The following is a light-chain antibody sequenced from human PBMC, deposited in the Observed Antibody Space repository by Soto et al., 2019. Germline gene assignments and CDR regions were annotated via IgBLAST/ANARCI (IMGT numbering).Light chain of an antibody. CDR3: QQYSLYWT. CDR1: QSISSW. V-gene: IGKV1-5*01. J-gene: IGKJ1*01. CDR2: DAS. Sequence: DIQMTQSPSTLSASVGDRVTIPCRASQSISSWLAWYQQKPGKAPKLLIYDASSLESGVPSRFSGSGSGTEFTLTISSLQPDDFATYYCQQYSLYWTFGQGTKVDIK.